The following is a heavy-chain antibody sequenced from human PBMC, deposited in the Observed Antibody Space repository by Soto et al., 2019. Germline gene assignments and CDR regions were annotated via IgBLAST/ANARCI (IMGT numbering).Heavy chain of an antibody. D-gene: IGHD2-8*01. CDR3: ARGGRAAEWGYFQH. Sequence: QVQLVQSGAEVKKPGSSVKVSCKASGGTFSSYAISWVRQAPGQGLEWMGGIIPIFGTANYAQKFQGRVTITADESTSTAYMELCSLGSEDAGVYYCARGGRAAEWGYFQHWGQGTLVTVSS. CDR1: GGTFSSYA. V-gene: IGHV1-69*12. CDR2: IIPIFGTA. J-gene: IGHJ1*01.